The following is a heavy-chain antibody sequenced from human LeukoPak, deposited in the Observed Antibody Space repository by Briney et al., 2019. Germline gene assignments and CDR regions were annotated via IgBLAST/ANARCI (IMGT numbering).Heavy chain of an antibody. V-gene: IGHV1-69*13. D-gene: IGHD2-2*01. CDR1: GGTFSSYA. Sequence: GASVKVSCKASGGTFSSYAISWVRQAPGQGLEWMGGIIPIFGTANYAQKFQGRVTITADESTSTAYMELSSLRSEDTAVYYCARDGIEGCSSTSCYANFYYYYYGMDVWGQGTPVTVSS. CDR3: ARDGIEGCSSTSCYANFYYYYYGMDV. J-gene: IGHJ6*02. CDR2: IIPIFGTA.